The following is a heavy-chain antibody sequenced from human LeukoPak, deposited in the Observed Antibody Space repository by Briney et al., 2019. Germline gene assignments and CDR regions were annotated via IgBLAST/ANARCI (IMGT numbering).Heavy chain of an antibody. CDR3: ARDSDMDV. Sequence: PSETLSLTCTASGGSVSGNTYYWGWIRQPPGKGLEWIGSIYHSGSTYYNPSLKSRVTISVDTSKNQFSLKLSSVTAADTAVYYCARDSDMDVWGKGTTVTVSS. CDR2: IYHSGST. J-gene: IGHJ6*03. CDR1: GGSVSGNTYY. V-gene: IGHV4-39*07.